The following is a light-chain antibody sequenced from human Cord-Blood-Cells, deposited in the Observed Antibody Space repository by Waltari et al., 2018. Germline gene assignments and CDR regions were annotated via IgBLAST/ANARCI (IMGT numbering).Light chain of an antibody. V-gene: IGLV2-11*01. CDR1: SSHSGGYNY. CDR2: DVS. CDR3: CSYAGSYTYV. Sequence: QSALTQPPSVTGSPGKSVTIPCTGTSSHSGGYNYVSWYQQHPGKAPKPRIYDVSKRPSGVPDRFSGSKSGNTASLTISGLQAEDEADYYCCSYAGSYTYVFGTGTKVTVL. J-gene: IGLJ1*01.